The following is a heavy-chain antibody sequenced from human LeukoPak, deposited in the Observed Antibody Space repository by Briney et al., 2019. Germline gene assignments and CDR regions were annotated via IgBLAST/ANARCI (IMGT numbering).Heavy chain of an antibody. CDR2: LSGSGAST. V-gene: IGHV3-23*01. J-gene: IGHJ4*02. Sequence: GGSLRLSCAASGFTSSNYAMRWVRQAPGKGLEWVSALSGSGASTYYADSVKGRFTISRDNSKNTLYLQMNSLRAEDTAIYYCAKDQSYGFDCWGQGTLVTVSS. D-gene: IGHD5-18*01. CDR1: GFTSSNYA. CDR3: AKDQSYGFDC.